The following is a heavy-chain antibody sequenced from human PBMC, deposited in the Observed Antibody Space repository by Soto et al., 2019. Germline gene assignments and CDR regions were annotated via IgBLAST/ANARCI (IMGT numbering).Heavy chain of an antibody. V-gene: IGHV4-4*02. J-gene: IGHJ4*02. CDR1: GVSISSGNW. D-gene: IGHD3-22*01. CDR2: NFHDGTA. Sequence: KPSETLSLPCAVSGVSISSGNWWTWVRQTPQRGLEYIGENFHDGTANYYPSFERRVAISVDTSKNQFSLKLTSVPATDTAIYFCARLVYDTRLNYLYFDFWGQGALVTVSS. CDR3: ARLVYDTRLNYLYFDF.